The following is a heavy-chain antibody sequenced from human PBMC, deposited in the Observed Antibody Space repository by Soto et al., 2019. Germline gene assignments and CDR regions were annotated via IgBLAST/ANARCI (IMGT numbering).Heavy chain of an antibody. J-gene: IGHJ4*02. CDR1: GFTFSSYA. Sequence: VGSLRLSCAASGFTFSSYAMGWVRQGPGKGLEWVAVVSIGGSTHYADSVRGRFTISRDNSKNTLSLQMNSLTAEDTAVYFCARRRGAGGHFDYWGQGALVTVSS. D-gene: IGHD2-15*01. CDR3: ARRRGAGGHFDY. CDR2: VSIGGST. V-gene: IGHV3-23*01.